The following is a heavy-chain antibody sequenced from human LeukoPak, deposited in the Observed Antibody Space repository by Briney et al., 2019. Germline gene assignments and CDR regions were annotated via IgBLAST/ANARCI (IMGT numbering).Heavy chain of an antibody. CDR2: IRGSGDYT. CDR1: GFTFSSYA. D-gene: IGHD3-10*01. J-gene: IGHJ4*02. Sequence: GGSLRLSCAASGFTFSSYAMSWVRQAPGKGLEWVSSIRGSGDYTYFADSVKGRFTISRDNSKSTLFLQMNSLRAEDTAVYYCARPMVRGVSDRLHFDYWGQGTLATVSS. CDR3: ARPMVRGVSDRLHFDY. V-gene: IGHV3-23*01.